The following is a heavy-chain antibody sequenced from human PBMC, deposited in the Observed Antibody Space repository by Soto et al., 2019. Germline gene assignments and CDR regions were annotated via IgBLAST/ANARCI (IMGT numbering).Heavy chain of an antibody. D-gene: IGHD2-2*01. CDR3: ARVIEPFSTSVWFDP. J-gene: IGHJ5*02. CDR1: GGSIRSGGYY. V-gene: IGHV4-31*03. Sequence: QVQLQESGPGLIKPSQTLSLTCTVSGGSIRSGGYYWSWIRQHPGKGLELIGYIYYTGSTYYNPSLKSRVSISLDTSKNQFSLKLSSVTSADMAVYYCARVIEPFSTSVWFDPWGQGTLVTVSS. CDR2: IYYTGST.